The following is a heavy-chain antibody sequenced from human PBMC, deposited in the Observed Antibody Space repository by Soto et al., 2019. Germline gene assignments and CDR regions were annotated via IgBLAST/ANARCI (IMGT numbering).Heavy chain of an antibody. J-gene: IGHJ4*02. CDR3: ALGLRGYHIDS. V-gene: IGHV1-69*01. Sequence: QVHLLQSGSEVKKPGSSVKVSCRASGDTLSNYAFSWVRQAPGQGLEWMGGIIPIFGTTSYAQKLQGRVILTADESTTTVYMELMSLRPEDTALYFCALGLRGYHIDSWGQGTQVTVSS. CDR2: IIPIFGTT. D-gene: IGHD2-15*01. CDR1: GDTLSNYA.